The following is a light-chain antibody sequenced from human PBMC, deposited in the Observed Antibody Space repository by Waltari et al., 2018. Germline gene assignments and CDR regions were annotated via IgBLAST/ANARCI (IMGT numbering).Light chain of an antibody. CDR1: HDIANY. CDR3: QQYNNLPFT. J-gene: IGKJ3*01. Sequence: DIQLTQSPSSLSVSVGDRVNITCQASHDIANYLNWYQQKAGKAPKLLIYDASNLETGIPSRFSGSGSGTDFTFTIISLQPEDVATYYCQQYNNLPFTFGPGTKVDMK. V-gene: IGKV1-33*01. CDR2: DAS.